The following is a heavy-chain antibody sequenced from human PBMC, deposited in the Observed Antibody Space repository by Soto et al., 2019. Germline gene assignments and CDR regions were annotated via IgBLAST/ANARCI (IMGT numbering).Heavy chain of an antibody. J-gene: IGHJ6*02. V-gene: IGHV3-30*18. CDR1: GFTFSSYG. CDR3: AKAKYSYGYAYYYYGMDV. D-gene: IGHD5-18*01. Sequence: QVQLVESGGGVVQPGRSLRLSCAASGFTFSSYGMHWVRQAPGKGLEWVAVISYDGSNKYYADSVKGRFTISRDNSKNTXFLQMNSLRAEDTAVYYCAKAKYSYGYAYYYYGMDVWGQGTTVTVSS. CDR2: ISYDGSNK.